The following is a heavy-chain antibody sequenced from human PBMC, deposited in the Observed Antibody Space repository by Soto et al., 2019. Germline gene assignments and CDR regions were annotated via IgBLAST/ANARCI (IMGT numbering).Heavy chain of an antibody. CDR1: GFTFSSYW. CDR3: ATFSYSSGLDY. V-gene: IGHV3-74*01. D-gene: IGHD6-19*01. Sequence: EVQLVESGGGLVQPGGSLRLSCAASGFTFSSYWMHWVRQAPGKGLVWVSRINSDGSSTSYADSVKARFTISRDNAKNTLYLQMNSLRAEDTAVYYCATFSYSSGLDYWGQGTLVSVSS. CDR2: INSDGSST. J-gene: IGHJ4*02.